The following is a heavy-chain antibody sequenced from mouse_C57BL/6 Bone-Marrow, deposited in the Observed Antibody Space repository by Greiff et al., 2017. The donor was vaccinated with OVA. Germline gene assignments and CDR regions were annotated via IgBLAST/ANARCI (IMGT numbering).Heavy chain of an antibody. Sequence: QVQLKESGPGILQPSQTLSLTCSFSGFSLSTFGMGVGWIRQPSGKGLEWLAHIWWDDDKYYNPALKSWLTISKDTYKNQVFLKNTNVDTADTATYYCARITTVEGVDYWGQGTTLTVSS. D-gene: IGHD1-1*01. J-gene: IGHJ2*01. CDR3: ARITTVEGVDY. V-gene: IGHV8-8*01. CDR1: GFSLSTFGMG. CDR2: IWWDDDK.